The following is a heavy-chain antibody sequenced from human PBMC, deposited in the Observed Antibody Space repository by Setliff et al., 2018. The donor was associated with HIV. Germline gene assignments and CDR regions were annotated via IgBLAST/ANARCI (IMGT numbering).Heavy chain of an antibody. D-gene: IGHD4-4*01. V-gene: IGHV3-23*01. J-gene: IGHJ6*03. Sequence: GESLKISCAASGFTFSSYAMSWVRQAPGKGLEWVSAISGSGGSTYYADSVKGRFTISRDNSKNTLYLQMNSLRAEDTAVYYCAKDYSSPYYYYYMDVWGKGTTVTVSS. CDR2: ISGSGGST. CDR1: GFTFSSYA. CDR3: AKDYSSPYYYYYMDV.